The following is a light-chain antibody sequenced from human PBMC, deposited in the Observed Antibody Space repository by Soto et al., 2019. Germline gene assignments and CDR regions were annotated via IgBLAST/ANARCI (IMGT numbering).Light chain of an antibody. CDR1: QSISSW. J-gene: IGKJ1*01. Sequence: DIQMTQSPPTVSACVGDRVTITCRSSQSISSWLAWYQQKPGKAPKLLIYKASSLESGVPSRFSGSGSGTEFTLTFSCLQPDDFATYYCEPYIICWRFGQGAKVDVK. CDR3: EPYIICWR. CDR2: KAS. V-gene: IGKV1-5*03.